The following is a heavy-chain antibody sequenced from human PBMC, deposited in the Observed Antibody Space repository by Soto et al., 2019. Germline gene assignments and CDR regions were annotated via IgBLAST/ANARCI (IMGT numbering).Heavy chain of an antibody. V-gene: IGHV1-69*13. J-gene: IGHJ4*02. Sequence: SVKVSCKASGGTFSSYAISWVRQAPGQGLEWMGGIIPIFGTANYAQKFQGRVTITADESTSTAYMELSSLRFEDTAVYYCARESRYDFWSGPYYFDYWGQGTLVTVSS. CDR3: ARESRYDFWSGPYYFDY. D-gene: IGHD3-3*01. CDR2: IIPIFGTA. CDR1: GGTFSSYA.